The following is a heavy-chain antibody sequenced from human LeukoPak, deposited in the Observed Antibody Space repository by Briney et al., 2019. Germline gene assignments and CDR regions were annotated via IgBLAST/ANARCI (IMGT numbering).Heavy chain of an antibody. J-gene: IGHJ4*02. CDR2: ISGSSGGT. CDR3: AKEDDFGNHFDY. Sequence: PGGSLRLSCAASGFTFSSYAMTWVRQAPAKGLEWVSVISGSSGGTYYADSVKGRFIISRDNFKNTVYLQMNSLRAEDTAVYYCAKEDDFGNHFDYWGQGTLVTVSS. V-gene: IGHV3-23*01. CDR1: GFTFSSYA. D-gene: IGHD4-11*01.